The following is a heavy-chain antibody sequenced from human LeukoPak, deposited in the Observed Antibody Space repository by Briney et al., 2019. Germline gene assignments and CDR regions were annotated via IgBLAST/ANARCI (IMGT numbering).Heavy chain of an antibody. CDR3: ARDQIPYYYDSSGYPVFDY. CDR1: GYTFTSYG. CDR2: ISAYNGNT. V-gene: IGHV1-18*01. D-gene: IGHD3-22*01. Sequence: GASVKVSCKASGYTFTSYGISWVRQAPGQGLEWMGWISAYNGNTNYAQKLQGRVTMTTDTSTSTAYMELRSLRSDDTAVYYCARDQIPYYYDSSGYPVFDYWGQGTLVTVSS. J-gene: IGHJ4*02.